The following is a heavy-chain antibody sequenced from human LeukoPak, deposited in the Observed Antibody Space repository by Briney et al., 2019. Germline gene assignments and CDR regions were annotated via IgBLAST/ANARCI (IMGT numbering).Heavy chain of an antibody. Sequence: GASVKVSCKASGGTFSNYAISWVRQAPGQGLEWMGGIIPIFGTANYAQKFQGRVTITADESTSTAYMELSSLRSEDTAVYYCARHYDSSFDPWGQGTLVTVSS. CDR1: GGTFSNYA. CDR3: ARHYDSSFDP. D-gene: IGHD5-12*01. J-gene: IGHJ5*02. V-gene: IGHV1-69*13. CDR2: IIPIFGTA.